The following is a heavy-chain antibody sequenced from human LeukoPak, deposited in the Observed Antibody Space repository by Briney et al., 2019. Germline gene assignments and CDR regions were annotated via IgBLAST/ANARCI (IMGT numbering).Heavy chain of an antibody. V-gene: IGHV3-23*01. CDR1: GFIFSSYA. CDR2: ISGSGGST. CDR3: AKGVSSYDD. Sequence: GGSLRLSCVGSGFIFSSYAMSWVRQAPGKGLEWVSAISGSGGSTYYADSVKGRFTISRDNSKNTLYLQMNSLRAEDTAVYYCAKGVSSYDDWGQGTLVTVSS. J-gene: IGHJ4*02. D-gene: IGHD3-16*01.